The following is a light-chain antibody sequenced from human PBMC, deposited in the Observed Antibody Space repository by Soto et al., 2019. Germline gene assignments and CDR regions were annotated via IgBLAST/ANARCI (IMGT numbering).Light chain of an antibody. CDR2: GAS. CDR3: QHYDNSPLT. Sequence: EIVLTQSPGTLSLSPGERATLSCRASQSVGTNYLAWYQQKPGQAPRLLLYGASSRATGIPDRFSGSGSGTDFTLTIIRLEPEDCAVYYCQHYDNSPLTFGGGNKVEI. CDR1: QSVGTNY. V-gene: IGKV3-20*01. J-gene: IGKJ4*01.